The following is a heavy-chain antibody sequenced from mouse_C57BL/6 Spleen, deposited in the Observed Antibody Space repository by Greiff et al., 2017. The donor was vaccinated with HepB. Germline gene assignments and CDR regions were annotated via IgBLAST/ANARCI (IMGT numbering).Heavy chain of an antibody. V-gene: IGHV1-59*01. D-gene: IGHD2-4*01. CDR2: IDPSDSYT. CDR3: ARGKIYYDYDGESGFDY. J-gene: IGHJ2*01. Sequence: QVQLQQPGAELVRPGPSVKLSCKASGYTFTSYWMHWVKQRPGQGLEWIGVIDPSDSYTKYNQKFKGKATLTVDTSSSTAYMQLSSLTSEDSAVYYCARGKIYYDYDGESGFDYWGQGTTLTVSS. CDR1: GYTFTSYW.